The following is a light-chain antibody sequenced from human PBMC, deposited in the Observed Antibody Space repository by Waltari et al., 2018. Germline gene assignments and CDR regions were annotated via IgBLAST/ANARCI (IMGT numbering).Light chain of an antibody. CDR1: QSVGTW. Sequence: DIQMTQSPSTLSASVGDRVTISCRASQSVGTWLDWYQQKPGKAPKLLFYMASSLESGVPSRFSGSGSGTEFTLTISGLQPDDFATYSCQQYSSFSTFGQGTKV. CDR3: QQYSSFST. CDR2: MAS. V-gene: IGKV1-5*03. J-gene: IGKJ2*01.